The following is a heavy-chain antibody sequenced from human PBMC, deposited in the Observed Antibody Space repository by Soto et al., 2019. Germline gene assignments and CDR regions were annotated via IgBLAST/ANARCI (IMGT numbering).Heavy chain of an antibody. CDR2: ISGSGAST. D-gene: IGHD3-3*01. CDR1: GFTFSSYA. CDR3: AASSTHYDFWSVGASSYYYGMDV. J-gene: IGHJ6*04. Sequence: GGSLRLSCAASGFTFSSYAMSWVRQAPGKGLEWVSAISGSGASTYYADSVKGRFTISRDNSKNTLYLQMNSLRAEDTAVYYCAASSTHYDFWSVGASSYYYGMDVGGKGTTLTVPQ. V-gene: IGHV3-23*01.